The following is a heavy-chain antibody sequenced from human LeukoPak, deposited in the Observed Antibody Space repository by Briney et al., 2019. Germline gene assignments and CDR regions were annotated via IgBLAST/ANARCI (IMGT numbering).Heavy chain of an antibody. CDR2: IWSDATNR. J-gene: IGHJ4*01. V-gene: IGHV3-30*12. CDR1: GFIFSHYG. Sequence: GGSLILSCAASGFIFSHYGMHWVRQAPGKGLEWVAVIWSDATNRFYATSVKGRFTISRDNFQNTVFLEMNSLRVEDTAIYYCARDAQRGFDYSNSLRYWGHGTLVTVSS. D-gene: IGHD4-11*01. CDR3: ARDAQRGFDYSNSLRY.